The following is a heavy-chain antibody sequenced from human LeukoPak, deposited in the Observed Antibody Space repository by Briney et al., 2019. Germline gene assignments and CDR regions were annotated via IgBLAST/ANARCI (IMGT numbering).Heavy chain of an antibody. CDR1: GGTFSSYA. V-gene: IGHV1-69*06. Sequence: ASVKVSCKASGGTFSSYAISWVRRAPGQGLEWMGGIIPIFGTANYAQKFQGRVTITADKSTSTAYMELSSLRSEDTAVYYCARRGNYYDSSGGNYYMDVWGKGTTVTVSS. CDR3: ARRGNYYDSSGGNYYMDV. J-gene: IGHJ6*03. D-gene: IGHD3-22*01. CDR2: IIPIFGTA.